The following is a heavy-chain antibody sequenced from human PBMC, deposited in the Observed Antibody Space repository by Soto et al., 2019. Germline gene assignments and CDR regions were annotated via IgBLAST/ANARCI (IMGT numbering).Heavy chain of an antibody. CDR2: TYYRSNWYS. CDR1: GDSVSSTSTA. Sequence: QVQLQQSGPGLVQPSQTLSLTCAISGDSVSSTSTAWSWIRQSPSRGLEWLGRTYYRSNWYSDYAVSVKSRITINPDTSKNQSSLQLKSVTPEDTAVYYCARGSYYSGWVWGQGTLVTVSS. CDR3: ARGSYYSGWV. J-gene: IGHJ4*02. V-gene: IGHV6-1*01. D-gene: IGHD6-19*01.